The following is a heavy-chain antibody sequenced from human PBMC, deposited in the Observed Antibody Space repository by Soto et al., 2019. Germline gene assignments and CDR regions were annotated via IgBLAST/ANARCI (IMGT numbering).Heavy chain of an antibody. CDR3: ARDQGAGGIRPLPYYCVY. V-gene: IGHV1-69*06. CDR1: GGTFSSYA. J-gene: IGHJ4*02. D-gene: IGHD2-15*01. CDR2: IIPIFGTE. Sequence: QVQLVQSGAEVKKPGSSVKVSCKASGGTFSSYAISWVRQAPGQGLEWMGGIIPIFGTETYAQKFQGRVTITADKSTCTANMELSSVRSEDTAVYYCARDQGAGGIRPLPYYCVYWGQATIVTVS.